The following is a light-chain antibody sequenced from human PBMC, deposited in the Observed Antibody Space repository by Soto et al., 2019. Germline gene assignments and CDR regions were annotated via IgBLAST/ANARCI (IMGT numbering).Light chain of an antibody. CDR1: DSNTGSNF. J-gene: IGLJ1*01. V-gene: IGLV1-51*01. Sequence: TQRTSVSADSGEKVSISCSGSDSNTGSNFVSWFQQLPGTAPKLLIYDNNSRPSRIPDRFSGSKYGTSATLDISGLQTGDEADYYCGTWDRSLSIYVFGSGTKVTVL. CDR3: GTWDRSLSIYV. CDR2: DNN.